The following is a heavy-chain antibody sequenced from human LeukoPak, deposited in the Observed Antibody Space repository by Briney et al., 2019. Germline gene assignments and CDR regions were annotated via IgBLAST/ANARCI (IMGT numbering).Heavy chain of an antibody. CDR2: INPSGGST. D-gene: IGHD4-17*01. CDR3: ARALYGDPIDY. CDR1: GYTFTGYY. Sequence: GASVKVSCKASGYTFTGYYMHWVRQAPGQGLEWMGRINPSGGSTSYAQKFQGRVTMTRDTSTSTVYMELSSLRSEDTAVYYCARALYGDPIDYWGQGTLVTVSS. V-gene: IGHV1-46*01. J-gene: IGHJ4*02.